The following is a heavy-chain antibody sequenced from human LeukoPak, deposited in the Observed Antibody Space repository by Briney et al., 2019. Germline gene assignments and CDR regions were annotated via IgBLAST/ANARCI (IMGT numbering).Heavy chain of an antibody. J-gene: IGHJ4*02. CDR3: ARDGSGYSYENKPFDY. CDR1: GGTFSSYA. D-gene: IGHD5-18*01. CDR2: IIPIFGTA. V-gene: IGHV1-69*13. Sequence: SVKVSCKASGGTFSSYAISWVRQAPGQGLEWMGGIIPIFGTANYAQKFQGRVTITADESTSTAYMELSSLRSEDTAVYYCARDGSGYSYENKPFDYWGQGTLVTVSS.